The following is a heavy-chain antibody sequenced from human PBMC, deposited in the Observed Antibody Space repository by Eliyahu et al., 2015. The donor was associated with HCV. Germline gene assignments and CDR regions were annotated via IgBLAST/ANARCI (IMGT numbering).Heavy chain of an antibody. CDR3: ARGEYGSGSYYFNWFDP. CDR2: IVYDGSNK. D-gene: IGHD3-10*01. Sequence: KGXGWXAVIVYDGSNKYYXXSVKGRFTISRDNSKNTLYLQMNSLRAEDTAVYYCARGEYGSGSYYFNWFDPWGQGTLVTVSS. J-gene: IGHJ5*02. V-gene: IGHV3-33*01.